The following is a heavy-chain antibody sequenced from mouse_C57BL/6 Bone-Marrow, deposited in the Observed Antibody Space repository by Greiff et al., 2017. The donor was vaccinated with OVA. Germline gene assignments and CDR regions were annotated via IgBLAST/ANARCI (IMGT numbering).Heavy chain of an antibody. CDR2: IDPETGGT. V-gene: IGHV1-15*01. J-gene: IGHJ1*03. CDR3: TRGGNYGYFDV. CDR1: GYTFTDYE. D-gene: IGHD2-1*01. Sequence: VQRVESGAELVRPGASVTLSCKASGYTFTDYEMHWVKQTPVHGLEWIGAIDPETGGTAYNQKFKGKAILTADKSSSTAYMELRSLTSEDSAVYYCTRGGNYGYFDVWGTGTTVTVSS.